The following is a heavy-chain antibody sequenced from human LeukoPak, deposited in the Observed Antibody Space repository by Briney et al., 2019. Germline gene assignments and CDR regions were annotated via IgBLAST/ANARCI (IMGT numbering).Heavy chain of an antibody. Sequence: SETLSLTCTVSGGSISSSSYYWGWIRQPPGKGLEWIGSIYYSGSTYYNPSLKSRVTISVDTSKNQFSLKLSSVTAADTAVYYCARLRDDFWSGYSYRYFDYWGQGTLVTASS. CDR3: ARLRDDFWSGYSYRYFDY. CDR1: GGSISSSSYY. J-gene: IGHJ4*02. CDR2: IYYSGST. V-gene: IGHV4-39*01. D-gene: IGHD3-3*01.